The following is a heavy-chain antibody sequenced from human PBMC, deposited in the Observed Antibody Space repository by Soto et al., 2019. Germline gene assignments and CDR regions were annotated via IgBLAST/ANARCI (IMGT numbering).Heavy chain of an antibody. Sequence: QVPLVQSGAEVKKPGASVKVSCKASGYTFTSYGIIWVRQAPGQGLEWMGWISAYNGNTNYAQKLQGRVTMTTDTSTSTGYMELRSLRSDDTAVYYCAREHDVRGVIMVWGQGTLVTVSS. CDR1: GYTFTSYG. CDR3: AREHDVRGVIMV. V-gene: IGHV1-18*01. CDR2: ISAYNGNT. J-gene: IGHJ4*02. D-gene: IGHD3-10*01.